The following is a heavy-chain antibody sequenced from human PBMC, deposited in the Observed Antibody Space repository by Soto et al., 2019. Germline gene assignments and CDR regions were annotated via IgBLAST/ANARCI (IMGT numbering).Heavy chain of an antibody. CDR3: AKATATGGGAFDI. Sequence: GGSLRLSCAASGFICSSYDMSWVRQAPGKGLEWVSTILVDGRTFYVDSVKGRFTISRDSSQNTVYLQMNSLTAGDTALYYCAKATATGGGAFDICGQGTMVTVSS. D-gene: IGHD2-8*02. V-gene: IGHV3-23*01. CDR1: GFICSSYD. CDR2: ILVDGRT. J-gene: IGHJ3*02.